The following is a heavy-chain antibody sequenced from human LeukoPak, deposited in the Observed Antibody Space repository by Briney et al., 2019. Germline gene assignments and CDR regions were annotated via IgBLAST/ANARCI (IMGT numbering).Heavy chain of an antibody. CDR1: GFTFSDHY. CDR2: TGNKANSFTA. J-gene: IGHJ4*02. V-gene: IGHV3-72*01. D-gene: IGHD1-1*01. CDR3: ARVGYAVYYFDY. Sequence: GGSLTLSCAASGFTFSDHYMDWVGQAPGKGLEWVGRTGNKANSFTAEYAASVRSRFTISRDDSKNSLYLQMNSLKTEDTAVYYCARVGYAVYYFDYWGQGTLVTVSS.